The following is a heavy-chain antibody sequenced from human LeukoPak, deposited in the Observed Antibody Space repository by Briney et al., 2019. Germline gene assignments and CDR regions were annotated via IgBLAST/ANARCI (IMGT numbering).Heavy chain of an antibody. CDR2: INHSGST. CDR3: AGGGLKPDY. J-gene: IGHJ4*02. V-gene: IGHV4-34*01. CDR1: GGSFSGYY. Sequence: SETLSLTCAVYGGSFSGYYWSWVRQPPGKGLEWIGEINHSGSTNYNPSLKSRVTISVDTSKNQFSLKLSSVTAADTAVFYFAGGGLKPDYWGQGTLVTVSS.